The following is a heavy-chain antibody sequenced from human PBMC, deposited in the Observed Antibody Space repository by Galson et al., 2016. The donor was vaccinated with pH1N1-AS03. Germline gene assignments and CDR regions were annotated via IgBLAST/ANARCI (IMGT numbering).Heavy chain of an antibody. CDR2: IYWDDDK. D-gene: IGHD3-9*01. Sequence: PALVKPTQTFTLTCTFSGFSLTTSAVGVVWIRQPPGKALEWLALIYWDDDKRYNSSLKSRLTITKDTSKNQVVLTMTNMDPVDTATYYCARTAGWLPDFWGQGTLVTVSS. V-gene: IGHV2-5*02. CDR1: GFSLTTSAVG. J-gene: IGHJ4*02. CDR3: ARTAGWLPDF.